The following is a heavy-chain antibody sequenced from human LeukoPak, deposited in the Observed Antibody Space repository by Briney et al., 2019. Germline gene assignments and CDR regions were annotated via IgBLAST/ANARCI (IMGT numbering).Heavy chain of an antibody. V-gene: IGHV4-30-4*01. J-gene: IGHJ4*02. CDR1: GGSISSGDYY. D-gene: IGHD3-10*01. CDR3: ATGRPFGELSNFGY. Sequence: PSQTLSLTCTVSGGSISSGDYYWSWIRQPPGKGLEWIGYIYYSGSTYYNPSLKSRVTISVDTSKNQFSLKLSSVTAADTAVYYCATGRPFGELSNFGYWGQGTLVTVSS. CDR2: IYYSGST.